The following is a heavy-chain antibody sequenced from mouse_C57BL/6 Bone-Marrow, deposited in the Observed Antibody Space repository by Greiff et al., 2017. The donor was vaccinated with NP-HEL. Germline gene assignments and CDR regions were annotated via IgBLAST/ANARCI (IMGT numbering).Heavy chain of an antibody. J-gene: IGHJ4*01. CDR1: GFTFSNYW. V-gene: IGHV6-3*01. CDR2: IRLKSDNYAT. CDR3: TDYPHAMDY. Sequence: EVKLMESGGGLVQPGGSMKLSCVASGFTFSNYWMNWVRQSPEKGLEWVAEIRLKSDNYATHYAESVKGMFTISRDDSKISVYLQMNNLRAEDTGIYYCTDYPHAMDYWGQVTSVTVSS. D-gene: IGHD2-4*01.